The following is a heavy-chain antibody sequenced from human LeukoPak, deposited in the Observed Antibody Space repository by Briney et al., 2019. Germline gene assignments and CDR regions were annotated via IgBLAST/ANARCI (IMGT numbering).Heavy chain of an antibody. Sequence: GGSLRLSCAASGFTFSSYWMAWVRQAPGKGLEWVANIKEDGSDKYYVDSVKGRFTISRDNAKNSLYLQMNSLRAEDTAVYYCARDIGYNTFDYWGQGTLVTVSS. CDR3: ARDIGYNTFDY. CDR1: GFTFSSYW. V-gene: IGHV3-7*05. CDR2: IKEDGSDK. J-gene: IGHJ4*02. D-gene: IGHD5-24*01.